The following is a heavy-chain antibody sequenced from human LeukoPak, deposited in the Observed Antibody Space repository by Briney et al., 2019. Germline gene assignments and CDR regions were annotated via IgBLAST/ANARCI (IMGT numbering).Heavy chain of an antibody. CDR3: ARTAARQDAFNI. D-gene: IGHD6-25*01. CDR2: INPSGDST. CDR1: GYTFTGYY. Sequence: ASVKVSCTASGYTFTGYYMHWVRQAPGQGLAWMGMINPSGDSTTYAQKFQDRVTMTRDTSTSTVYMELSSLLSDDTAVYYCARTAARQDAFNIWGQGTKVTVSS. V-gene: IGHV1-46*01. J-gene: IGHJ3*02.